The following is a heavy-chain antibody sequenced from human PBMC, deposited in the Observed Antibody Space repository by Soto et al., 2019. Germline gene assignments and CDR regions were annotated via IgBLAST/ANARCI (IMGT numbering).Heavy chain of an antibody. CDR1: GFTFSSYG. J-gene: IGHJ2*01. CDR2: IWYDGSNK. D-gene: IGHD1-26*01. CDR3: ARVPPSFSYGYWYFDL. V-gene: IGHV3-33*01. Sequence: QVQLVESGGGVVQPGRSLRLSCAASGFTFSSYGMHWVRQAPGKGLEWVAVIWYDGSNKYYADSVKGRFTISRDNSKNTLYLQMNSLRAEDTAVYYCARVPPSFSYGYWYFDLWGRGTLVTVSS.